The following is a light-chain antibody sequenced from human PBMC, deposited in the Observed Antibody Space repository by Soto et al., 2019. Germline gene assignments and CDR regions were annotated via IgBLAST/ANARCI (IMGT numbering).Light chain of an antibody. J-gene: IGKJ2*01. Sequence: ETVMTQSPATLSVSPGERATLSCRASQTIANNLAWYQQRPGQAPRLLIYGASTRATGIPARFSGSGSGTELPLTISSLQSEDFAVYYCQQYNNWPPYTFGQGTKLEIK. CDR1: QTIANN. CDR2: GAS. V-gene: IGKV3-15*01. CDR3: QQYNNWPPYT.